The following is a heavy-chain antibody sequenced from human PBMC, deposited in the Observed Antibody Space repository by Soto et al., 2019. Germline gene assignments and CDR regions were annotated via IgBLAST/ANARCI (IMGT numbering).Heavy chain of an antibody. Sequence: GGSLRLSCAASGFTFSSYAMHWVRQAPGKGLEWVALISYDGNKEYYTDSVKGRFTVSRDYAKNSLYLQMKSLRAEDTAVYYCARDTIPAASGFSYFDCWGQRTLVTV. V-gene: IGHV3-30*07. D-gene: IGHD6-13*01. J-gene: IGHJ4*02. CDR3: ARDTIPAASGFSYFDC. CDR2: ISYDGNKE. CDR1: GFTFSSYA.